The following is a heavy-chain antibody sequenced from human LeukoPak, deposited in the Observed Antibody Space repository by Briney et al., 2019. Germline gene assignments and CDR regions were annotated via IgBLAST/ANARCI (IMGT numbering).Heavy chain of an antibody. D-gene: IGHD3-9*01. CDR3: ASHYDILTGYPTLAFDI. CDR2: IYPGDSDT. V-gene: IGHV5-51*01. Sequence: GESLKISCKGSGYRFTSYWIGWVRQMPGKGLEWMGIIYPGDSDTRYSPSFQGQVTISADKSISTAYLQWSSLKASDTAMYYCASHYDILTGYPTLAFDIWGQGTMVTVSS. J-gene: IGHJ3*02. CDR1: GYRFTSYW.